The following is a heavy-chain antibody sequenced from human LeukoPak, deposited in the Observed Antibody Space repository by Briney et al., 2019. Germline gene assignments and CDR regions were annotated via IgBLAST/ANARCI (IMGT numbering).Heavy chain of an antibody. J-gene: IGHJ1*01. CDR2: IYHSGSS. Sequence: PSETLSLTCTVSGGSVSSYYWSWIRQPPGKGLEWIGYIYHSGSSDYNPSLKSRVTISVDTSRNQFSLRLSSVTAADTAVYYCARHTWLGYFQYWGQGTLAIVSS. V-gene: IGHV4-59*08. D-gene: IGHD6-19*01. CDR1: GGSVSSYY. CDR3: ARHTWLGYFQY.